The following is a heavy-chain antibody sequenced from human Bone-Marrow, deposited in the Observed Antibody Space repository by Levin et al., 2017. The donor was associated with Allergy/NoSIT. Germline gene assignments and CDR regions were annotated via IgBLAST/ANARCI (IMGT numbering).Heavy chain of an antibody. CDR1: GDSIRSGAYS. Sequence: SETLSLTCTVSGDSIRSGAYSWNWIRQPPGKGLEWIGYIFQSGSTYYNQSLKSRVTISIDRSKNQFSLKLNSMTAADTAVYYCARDRPGDYYGMDVWGQGTTVIVSS. CDR2: IFQSGST. V-gene: IGHV4-30-2*01. J-gene: IGHJ6*02. CDR3: ARDRPGDYYGMDV.